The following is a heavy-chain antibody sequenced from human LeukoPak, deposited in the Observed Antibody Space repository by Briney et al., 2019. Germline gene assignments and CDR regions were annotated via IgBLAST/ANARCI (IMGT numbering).Heavy chain of an antibody. V-gene: IGHV4-39*02. Sequence: SETLSLTCTVSGGSISSSSYYWGWIRQPPGKGLEWIGSIYYSGSTYYNPSLKSRVTISLDTSKNQFSLKLSSVTAADTAVYYCARETLYCISTRCSSQNFDYWGQGTLVTVSS. J-gene: IGHJ4*02. CDR1: GGSISSSSYY. CDR2: IYYSGST. CDR3: ARETLYCISTRCSSQNFDY. D-gene: IGHD2-2*01.